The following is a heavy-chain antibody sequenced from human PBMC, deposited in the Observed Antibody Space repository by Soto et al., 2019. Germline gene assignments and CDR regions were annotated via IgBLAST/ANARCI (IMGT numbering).Heavy chain of an antibody. V-gene: IGHV3-30*03. J-gene: IGHJ6*02. Sequence: PGGSLRLSCAASGFTFSSYAMHWVRQAPGKGLEWVAVISHDGSNKYYADSVKGRFTISRDNSKNTLFLQMNSLRAEDTAVYYCASDFYRVDGLLVYFYYYGMNVWGQGTTVTVSS. CDR2: ISHDGSNK. D-gene: IGHD3-9*01. CDR3: ASDFYRVDGLLVYFYYYGMNV. CDR1: GFTFSSYA.